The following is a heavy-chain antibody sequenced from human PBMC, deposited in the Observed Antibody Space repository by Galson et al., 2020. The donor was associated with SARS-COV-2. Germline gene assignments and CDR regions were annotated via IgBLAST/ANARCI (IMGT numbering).Heavy chain of an antibody. CDR1: GFTFSSYA. CDR2: ISGSGGST. CDR3: AKAPLLVTTAGEIDY. J-gene: IGHJ4*02. Sequence: GESLKISCAASGFTFSSYAMSWVRQAPGKGLEWVSAISGSGGSTYYADSVKGRFTISRDNSKNTLYLQMNSLRAEDTAVYYCAKAPLLVTTAGEIDYWGQGTLVTVSS. V-gene: IGHV3-23*01. D-gene: IGHD4-17*01.